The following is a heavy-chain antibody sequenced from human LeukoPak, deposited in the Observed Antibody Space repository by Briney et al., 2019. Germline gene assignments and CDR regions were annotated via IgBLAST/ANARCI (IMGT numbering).Heavy chain of an antibody. Sequence: GESLKTSCMGSGYSFTNYWIGWVRQMPGKGLEWMGIIYPGDSDTRYSPSFQGQVTISVDKSISTAYLQRSSLKASDTAMYYCARQYSGYDYTPFDYWGQGTLVTVSS. CDR2: IYPGDSDT. CDR1: GYSFTNYW. J-gene: IGHJ4*02. V-gene: IGHV5-51*01. CDR3: ARQYSGYDYTPFDY. D-gene: IGHD5-12*01.